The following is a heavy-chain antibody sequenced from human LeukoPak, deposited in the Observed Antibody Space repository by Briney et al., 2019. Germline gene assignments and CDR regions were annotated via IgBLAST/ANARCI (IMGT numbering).Heavy chain of an antibody. J-gene: IGHJ4*02. D-gene: IGHD5-18*01. CDR1: GFTFSDYY. V-gene: IGHV3-11*04. CDR2: ISSSGSTL. CDR3: AITVDTEPLGFDY. Sequence: GGSLRLSCAASGFTFSDYYMSWIRQAPGKGLEWVSYISSSGSTLYYADSVKGRFTISRDNAKNSLYLQMNSLRAEDTAVYYCAITVDTEPLGFDYWGQGTLVTVSS.